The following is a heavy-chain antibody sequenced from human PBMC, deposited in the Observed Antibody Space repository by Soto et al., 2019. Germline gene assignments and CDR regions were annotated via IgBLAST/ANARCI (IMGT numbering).Heavy chain of an antibody. Sequence: HPGGSLRLSCAASGFTVSSNYMSWVRQAPGKGLEWVSVIYSGGSTYYADSVKGRFTISRDNSKNTLYLQMNSLRAGDTAVYYCARDRVDYDVYDYYYYMAVWRNWTPVSV. J-gene: IGHJ6*03. D-gene: IGHD3-22*01. CDR3: ARDRVDYDVYDYYYYMAV. V-gene: IGHV3-66*01. CDR1: GFTVSSNY. CDR2: IYSGGST.